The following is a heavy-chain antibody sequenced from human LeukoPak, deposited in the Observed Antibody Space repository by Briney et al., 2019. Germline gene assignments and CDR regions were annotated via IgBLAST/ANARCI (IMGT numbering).Heavy chain of an antibody. V-gene: IGHV1-46*01. D-gene: IGHD1-7*01. CDR2: INPNSGST. CDR3: ARENWNYAPAY. Sequence: ASVRVSCKASGYTFTGYYMHWVRQAPGQGLEWMGWINPNSGSTSYAQKFQGRVTMTRDMSTSTVYMELSSLRSEDTAVYYCARENWNYAPAYWGQGTLVTVSS. J-gene: IGHJ4*02. CDR1: GYTFTGYY.